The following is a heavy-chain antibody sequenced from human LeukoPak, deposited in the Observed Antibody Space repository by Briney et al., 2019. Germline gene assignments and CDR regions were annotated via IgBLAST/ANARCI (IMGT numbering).Heavy chain of an antibody. CDR2: IHYSGST. J-gene: IGHJ4*02. CDR1: GGSFSGYY. D-gene: IGHD4-23*01. Sequence: SETLSLTCAVYGGSFSGYYWSWIRQPPGKGLEWIGYIHYSGSTNYNPSLKSRVTISVDTSKNQFSLKLSSVTAADTAVYYCARNSHGGWFDYWGQGTLVTVSS. CDR3: ARNSHGGWFDY. V-gene: IGHV4-59*01.